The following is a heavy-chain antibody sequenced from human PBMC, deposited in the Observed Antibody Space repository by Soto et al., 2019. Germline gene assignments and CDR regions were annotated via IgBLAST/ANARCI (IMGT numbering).Heavy chain of an antibody. CDR1: GGTFSSYA. Sequence: QVQLVQSGAEVKKPGSSVKVSCKASGGTFSSYAISWVRQAPGQGLEWMGGIIPIFRTADYAQKFQGRVTLTADESRSTAYMERSSLRSEDTAVYYCASVETQRYYYGMDVWGQGTTVTVSS. CDR3: ASVETQRYYYGMDV. V-gene: IGHV1-69*12. CDR2: IIPIFRTA. J-gene: IGHJ6*02. D-gene: IGHD2-15*01.